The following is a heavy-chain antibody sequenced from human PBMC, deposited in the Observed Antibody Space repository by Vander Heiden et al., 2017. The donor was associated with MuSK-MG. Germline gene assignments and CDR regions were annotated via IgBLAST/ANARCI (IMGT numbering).Heavy chain of an antibody. D-gene: IGHD6-19*01. CDR3: ARAYSSVSYGCYCAMDV. CDR2: TRKKSNSVTT. CDR1: GFSRRDHY. J-gene: IGHJ6*02. V-gene: IGHV3-72*01. Sequence: EVQLVDSVGGLVQPGVTLKLSSAATGFSRRDHYTACVRQARGKEREWLGRTRKKSNSVTTEYDGSVRGRFTITRDDRKNCMYLQMNSIKIEDTAVYYCARAYSSVSYGCYCAMDVWGQGTTVTVSS.